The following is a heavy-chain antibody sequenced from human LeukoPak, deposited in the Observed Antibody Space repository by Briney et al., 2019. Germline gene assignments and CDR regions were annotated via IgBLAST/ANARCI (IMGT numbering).Heavy chain of an antibody. CDR2: IWYDGSNK. V-gene: IGHV3-33*01. CDR1: GFIFSNYG. CDR3: ARALELPHHGPWRFVT. Sequence: GRSLRLSCATSGFIFSNYGMHWLRQAPGKGLEGVAVIWYDGSNKYYRDSVKGRFTISRDNSKNTLYLQMNTLRVDDTAVYYCARALELPHHGPWRFVTWGEGTLVTVSS. D-gene: IGHD2-15*01. J-gene: IGHJ5*02.